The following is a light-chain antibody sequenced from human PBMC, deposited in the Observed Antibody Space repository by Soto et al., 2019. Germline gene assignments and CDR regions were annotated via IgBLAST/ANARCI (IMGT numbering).Light chain of an antibody. CDR1: QSVNSKY. CDR2: DVS. CDR3: QLYGSSPT. V-gene: IGKV3-20*01. J-gene: IGKJ4*01. Sequence: VVLTQSPGSLSLSPGERATLSCRASQSVNSKYLAWFQQKPGQSPRLLMYDVSTRATGFPDRFSGSGSGTDFTLTISRLEPEDFAVYFCQLYGSSPTLGGGTKVDTK.